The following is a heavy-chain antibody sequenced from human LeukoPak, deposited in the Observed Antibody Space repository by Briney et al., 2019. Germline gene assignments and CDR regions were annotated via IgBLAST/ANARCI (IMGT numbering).Heavy chain of an antibody. Sequence: GGSLRLSCAASGFTVSSNYMSWVRQAPGKGLEWVSVIYSGGSTYYADSVKGRFAISRDNSKNTLYLQMNSLRAEDTAVYYCAAEYSSGWDNDYWGQGTLVTVSS. J-gene: IGHJ4*02. CDR1: GFTVSSNY. V-gene: IGHV3-53*01. D-gene: IGHD6-19*01. CDR3: AAEYSSGWDNDY. CDR2: IYSGGST.